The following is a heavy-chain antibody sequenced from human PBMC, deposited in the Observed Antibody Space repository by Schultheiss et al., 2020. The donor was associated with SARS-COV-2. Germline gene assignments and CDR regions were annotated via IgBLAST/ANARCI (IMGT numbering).Heavy chain of an antibody. V-gene: IGHV4-34*01. CDR2: INHSGST. Sequence: SETLSLTCAVYGGSFSGYYWSWIRQPPGKGLEWIGEINHSGSTNYNPSLKSRVTMSVDTSKNQFSLKLSSVTAADTAVYYCARIRRKWLALDYWGQGTLVTVSS. CDR3: ARIRRKWLALDY. D-gene: IGHD6-19*01. J-gene: IGHJ4*02. CDR1: GGSFSGYY.